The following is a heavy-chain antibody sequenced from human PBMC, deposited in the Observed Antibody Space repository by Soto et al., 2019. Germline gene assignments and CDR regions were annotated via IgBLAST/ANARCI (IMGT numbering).Heavy chain of an antibody. J-gene: IGHJ5*02. Sequence: PSETLSLTCAVYGGSFSGCCWGWIRQPPGKGPEWLGSIYHSGTTYYNPSVKGRVTISVDTSKNQFSLKMSSVTAADTAVYYCARDSSGYYWFDPWGQGTLVTVSS. D-gene: IGHD3-22*01. V-gene: IGHV4-38-2*02. CDR3: ARDSSGYYWFDP. CDR2: IYHSGTT. CDR1: GGSFSGCC.